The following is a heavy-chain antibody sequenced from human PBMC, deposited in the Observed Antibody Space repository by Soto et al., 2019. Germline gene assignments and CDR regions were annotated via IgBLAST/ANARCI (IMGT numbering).Heavy chain of an antibody. V-gene: IGHV4-39*01. J-gene: IGHJ5*02. D-gene: IGHD3-3*01. CDR2: IYYSGST. CDR1: GGSISSSSYY. CDR3: ATHARGYDFWSGYPKNWFDP. Sequence: SETLSLTCTVSGGSISSSSYYWGWIRQPPGKGLEWIGSIYYSGSTYYNPSLKSRVTISVDTSKNQFSLKLSSVTAADTAVYYCATHARGYDFWSGYPKNWFDPWGQRTLVTVSS.